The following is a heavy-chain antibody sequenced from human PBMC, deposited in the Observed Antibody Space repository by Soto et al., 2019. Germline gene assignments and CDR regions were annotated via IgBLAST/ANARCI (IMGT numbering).Heavy chain of an antibody. Sequence: SGPTLVNPTETLTLTCTVSGFTLSNARMGVSWIRQPPGKALEWLAHIFSNDEKSYSTSLKSRLTISKDTSKSQVVLTMTNMDPVDTATYYCARIVSTPKGDTYYYDHFDYWGQGTLVTVSS. CDR2: IFSNDEK. CDR1: GFTLSNARMG. V-gene: IGHV2-26*01. CDR3: ARIVSTPKGDTYYYDHFDY. D-gene: IGHD3-22*01. J-gene: IGHJ4*02.